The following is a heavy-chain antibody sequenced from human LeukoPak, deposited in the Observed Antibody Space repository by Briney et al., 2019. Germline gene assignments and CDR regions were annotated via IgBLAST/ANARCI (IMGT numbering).Heavy chain of an antibody. Sequence: GGSLRLSCAAPGFTYSSYWMHWVRQAPGKGLVWVSRIKSDGSTNYADSVKGRFTISRDNAKNTLSLQMNSLRAEDTGVYYCVRAPSEIGGYYPEYFRHWGQGTLVTVSS. CDR2: IKSDGST. V-gene: IGHV3-74*01. J-gene: IGHJ1*01. D-gene: IGHD3-22*01. CDR3: VRAPSEIGGYYPEYFRH. CDR1: GFTYSSYW.